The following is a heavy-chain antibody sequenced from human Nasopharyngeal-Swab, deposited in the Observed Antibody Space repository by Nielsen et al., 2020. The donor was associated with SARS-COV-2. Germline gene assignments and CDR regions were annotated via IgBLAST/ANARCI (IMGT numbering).Heavy chain of an antibody. D-gene: IGHD4-23*01. CDR2: IDPSDSYT. CDR3: ARRQTTVVTLDAFDI. V-gene: IGHV5-10-1*01. Sequence: GESLKISCQGSGYSFTSYWISWVRQVPGKGLEWMGRIDPSDSYTNYSPSFQGHVTISADKSISTAYLQWSSLKASDTAMYYCARRQTTVVTLDAFDIWGQGTMVTVSS. CDR1: GYSFTSYW. J-gene: IGHJ3*02.